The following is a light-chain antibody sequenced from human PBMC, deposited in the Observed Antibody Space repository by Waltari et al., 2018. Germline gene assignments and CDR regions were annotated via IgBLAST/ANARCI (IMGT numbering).Light chain of an antibody. CDR2: GAS. J-gene: IGKJ1*01. Sequence: EIVLTQSPGTLSLSPGERATLSCRASQNIGRYLIWYQQKPGQAPRLLSYGASSRAAGLPDRLSGSGSGKDFSLTISRLEPEDFAVYYCQNHERLPAVFGQGTKVEIK. V-gene: IGKV3-20*01. CDR3: QNHERLPAV. CDR1: QNIGRY.